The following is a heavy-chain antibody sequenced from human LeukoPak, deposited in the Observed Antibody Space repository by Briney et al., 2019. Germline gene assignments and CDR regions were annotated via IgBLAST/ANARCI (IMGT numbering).Heavy chain of an antibody. D-gene: IGHD1-26*01. V-gene: IGHV3-23*01. CDR3: AKDKEDIVGATNFDY. CDR2: ISGSGGST. Sequence: GSLRLSCAASGFTFSSYAMSWVRQAPGKGLEWVSAISGSGGSTYYADSVKGRFTISRDNSKNTLYLQMNSLRAEDTAVYYCAKDKEDIVGATNFDYWGQGTLVTVSS. CDR1: GFTFSSYA. J-gene: IGHJ4*02.